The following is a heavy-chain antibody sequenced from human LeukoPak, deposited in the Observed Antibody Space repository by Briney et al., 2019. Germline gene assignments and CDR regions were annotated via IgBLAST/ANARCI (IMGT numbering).Heavy chain of an antibody. J-gene: IGHJ4*02. CDR1: GFTFSNYA. Sequence: GGSLRLSCAASGFTFSNYAMSWVRHAPGKGREWVANIHRDGSGKIYVGSVQARFTISRDNAKNSLFLQMNSLRAEDTAVFYCARAQERGPYYFDYWGQGTLVTVSS. CDR2: IHRDGSGK. V-gene: IGHV3-7*05. CDR3: ARAQERGPYYFDY. D-gene: IGHD5-24*01.